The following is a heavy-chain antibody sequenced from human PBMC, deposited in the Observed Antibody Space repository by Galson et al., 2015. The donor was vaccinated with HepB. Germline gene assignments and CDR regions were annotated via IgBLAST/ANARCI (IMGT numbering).Heavy chain of an antibody. Sequence: SLRLSCAASGFTVSSNYMSWVRQAPGKGLEWVSVIYSGGSTYYADSVKGRFTISRDNSKNTLYLQMNSLRAEDTAVYYCARGIPAYYLDYWGQGTLVTVSS. CDR2: IYSGGST. V-gene: IGHV3-53*01. CDR1: GFTVSSNY. D-gene: IGHD3-16*01. J-gene: IGHJ4*02. CDR3: ARGIPAYYLDY.